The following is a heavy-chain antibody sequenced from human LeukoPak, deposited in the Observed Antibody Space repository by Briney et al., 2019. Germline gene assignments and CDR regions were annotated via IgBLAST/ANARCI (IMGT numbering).Heavy chain of an antibody. V-gene: IGHV3-7*01. CDR1: GFTFSSYW. J-gene: IGHJ4*02. CDR2: IKQDGSEK. Sequence: PGGSLRLSCAASGFTFSSYWMSWVRQAPGKGLEWVANIKQDGSEKYYVDSVKGRFTISRDNAKNSLYLQMNSLRAEDTAVYYCAKALIAVAGGGLDYWGQGTLVAVSS. CDR3: AKALIAVAGGGLDY. D-gene: IGHD6-19*01.